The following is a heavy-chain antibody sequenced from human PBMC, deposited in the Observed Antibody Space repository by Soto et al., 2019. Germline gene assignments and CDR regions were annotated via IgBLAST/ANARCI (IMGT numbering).Heavy chain of an antibody. J-gene: IGHJ3*02. D-gene: IGHD2-15*01. Sequence: GGSLRLSCTASGFTFGDYAMSWFRQAPGKGLEWVGFIRSKAYGGTTEYAAPVKGRFTISRDDSKSIAYLQMHSLKTEDTAVYYCTRLRLGAMVVAATSDDAFDIWGQGTMVTVSS. CDR2: IRSKAYGGTT. V-gene: IGHV3-49*03. CDR1: GFTFGDYA. CDR3: TRLRLGAMVVAATSDDAFDI.